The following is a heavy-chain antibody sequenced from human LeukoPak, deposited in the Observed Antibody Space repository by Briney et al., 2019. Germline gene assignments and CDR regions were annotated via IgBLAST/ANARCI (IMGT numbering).Heavy chain of an antibody. V-gene: IGHV3-23*01. CDR3: AKDRVGATLYFDY. CDR1: GFTFDDYG. Sequence: GGSLRLSCAASGFTFDDYGMSWVRQAPGKGLEWVSAISGSGAVTYYADSVKGRFTISRDNSKNTVYLQMNNLRAEDTAVYYCAKDRVGATLYFDYWGQGTLVTVSS. D-gene: IGHD1-26*01. J-gene: IGHJ4*02. CDR2: ISGSGAVT.